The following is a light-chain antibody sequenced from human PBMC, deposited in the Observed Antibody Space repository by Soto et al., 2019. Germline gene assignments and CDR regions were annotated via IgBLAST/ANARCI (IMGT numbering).Light chain of an antibody. J-gene: IGKJ4*01. V-gene: IGKV3-20*01. CDR2: STS. CDR1: QRFGSSN. CDR3: QQYGSSLT. Sequence: DIVLTQSPGTLSLSPGERGTLSCRASQRFGSSNLAWYQQKPGQAPRLLIYSTSSRATGIPDRFSGSGSGTDFTLTISRLEPEDFAVYYCQQYGSSLTLGGGTKVDIK.